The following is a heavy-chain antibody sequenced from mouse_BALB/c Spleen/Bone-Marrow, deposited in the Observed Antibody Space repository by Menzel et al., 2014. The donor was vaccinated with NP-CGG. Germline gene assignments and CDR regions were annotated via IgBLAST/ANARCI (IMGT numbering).Heavy chain of an antibody. V-gene: IGHV1S29*02. CDR3: ARSGRICYGYVTYYWYCDV. CDR1: GYTFTDYN. D-gene: IGHD2-2*01. CDR2: IYPYNGGT. Sequence: EVQLLQSGPELVKPGASVKISCKASGYTFTDYNMHWVKQSHGKSLEWIGYIYPYNGGTGYNQKFKSKATLTVDNSSSTTYMELRTLTTEDSAVYYFARSGRICYGYVTYYWYCDVWGAGTPVTVAP. J-gene: IGHJ1*01.